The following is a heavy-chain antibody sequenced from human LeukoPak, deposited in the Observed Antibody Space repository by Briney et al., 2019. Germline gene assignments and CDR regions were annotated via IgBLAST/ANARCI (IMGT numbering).Heavy chain of an antibody. D-gene: IGHD3-22*01. V-gene: IGHV3-48*01. CDR1: GFTFSSYS. J-gene: IGHJ1*01. CDR2: ISSSSSTI. CDR3: ATYSSLNRREFQF. Sequence: GGSLRLSCAASGFTFSSYSMNWVRQAPGKGLEWVSYISSSSSTIYYADSVKGRFTISRDNAKNSLYLQMNSLRAEDTAVYYCATYSSLNRREFQFWGQGTLLTVSS.